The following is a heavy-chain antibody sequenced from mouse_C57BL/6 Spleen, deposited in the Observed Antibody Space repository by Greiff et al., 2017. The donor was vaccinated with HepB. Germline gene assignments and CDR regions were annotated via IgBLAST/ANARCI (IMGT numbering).Heavy chain of an antibody. D-gene: IGHD1-1*01. J-gene: IGHJ2*01. CDR3: ARSAAYYYGSSYFDY. CDR1: GYTFTSYW. V-gene: IGHV1-69*01. CDR2: IDPSDSYT. Sequence: QVQLQQPGAELVMPGASVKLSCKASGYTFTSYWMHWVKQRPGQGLEWIGEIDPSDSYTNYNQKFKGKSTLTVDKSSSTAYMQLSSLTSEDSAVYYCARSAAYYYGSSYFDYWGQGTTLTVSS.